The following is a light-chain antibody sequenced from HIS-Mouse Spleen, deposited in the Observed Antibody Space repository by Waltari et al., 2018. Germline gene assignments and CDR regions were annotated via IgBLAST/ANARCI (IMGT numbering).Light chain of an antibody. CDR2: GKN. V-gene: IGLV3-19*01. CDR3: NSRDSSGNHLV. CDR1: SLRSYY. J-gene: IGLJ2*01. Sequence: SSELTQDPAVSVALGQTVRITCQGDSLRSYYASWYQQKPGQAPVLVSYGKNNRPSGSQDRFSGSSSGNTASLTITGAQAEDEADYYCNSRDSSGNHLVFGGGTKLTVL.